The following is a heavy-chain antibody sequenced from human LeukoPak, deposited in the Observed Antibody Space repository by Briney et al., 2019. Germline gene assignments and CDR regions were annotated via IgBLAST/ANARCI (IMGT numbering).Heavy chain of an antibody. Sequence: GGSLRLSCAASGFTFSSYGMNWVRQAPGKGLEWVSAISGSGGSTYYADSVKGRFTISRDNSKNTLYLQMNSLRAEDTAVYYCAKDLAPAAIIVHGFDPWGQGTLVTVSS. CDR1: GFTFSSYG. J-gene: IGHJ5*02. CDR3: AKDLAPAAIIVHGFDP. CDR2: ISGSGGST. D-gene: IGHD2-2*01. V-gene: IGHV3-23*01.